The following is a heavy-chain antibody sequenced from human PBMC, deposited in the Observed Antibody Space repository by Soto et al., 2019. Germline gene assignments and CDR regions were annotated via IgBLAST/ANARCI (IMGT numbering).Heavy chain of an antibody. CDR2: ISAYNGNT. V-gene: IGHV1-18*04. J-gene: IGHJ6*02. D-gene: IGHD2-2*01. CDR1: GYTFTSYG. Sequence: QVQLVQSGAEVKKPGASVKVSCKASGYTFTSYGISWVRQAPGQGLEWMGWISAYNGNTNYAQKLQGRVTMTTDTSTSTAYMELRSLRSDDTAVYYCARGGYCGSSTSCPIYYYGMDVWGQGTTVTVSS. CDR3: ARGGYCGSSTSCPIYYYGMDV.